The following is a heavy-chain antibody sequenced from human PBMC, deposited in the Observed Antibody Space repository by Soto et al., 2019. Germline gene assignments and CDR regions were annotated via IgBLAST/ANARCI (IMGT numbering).Heavy chain of an antibody. Sequence: PSETLSLTCAVSGGSISSSNWWSWVRQPPGKGLEWIGEIYHSGSTNYNPSLKSRVTISVDKSKNQFSLKLSSVTAADTAVYYCARVMNYYDSSGYFHYFDYWGQGTLVTVS. D-gene: IGHD3-22*01. J-gene: IGHJ4*02. CDR3: ARVMNYYDSSGYFHYFDY. V-gene: IGHV4-4*02. CDR1: GGSISSSNW. CDR2: IYHSGST.